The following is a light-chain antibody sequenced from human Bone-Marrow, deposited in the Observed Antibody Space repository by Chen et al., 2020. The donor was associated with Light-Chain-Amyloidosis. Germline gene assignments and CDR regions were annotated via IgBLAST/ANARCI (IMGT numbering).Light chain of an antibody. CDR3: QSADSSGTYEVI. V-gene: IGLV3-25*03. Sequence: SYELTQPPSVSVSPGQTARITCSGDVLPTKYAYWYQHTPGQPPGLVIHRDTERPSGISERFSGSSSGTTATLTISGVQAEDEADYHCQSADSSGTYEVIFGGGTKLTVL. CDR1: VLPTKY. CDR2: RDT. J-gene: IGLJ2*01.